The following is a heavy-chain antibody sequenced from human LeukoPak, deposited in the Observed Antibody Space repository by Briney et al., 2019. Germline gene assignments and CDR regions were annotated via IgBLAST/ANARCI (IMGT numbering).Heavy chain of an antibody. CDR3: AVGLHSGQFAFDI. CDR1: GYSISRGSY. V-gene: IGHV4-38-2*01. D-gene: IGHD5-24*01. CDR2: VYHSGSA. Sequence: PSETLSLTCAVSGYSISRGSYWGWIRQPPGKGLELIGSVYHSGSAYYNPSLKSRVTISVDTSKNQFSLKLTSVTAADTAVYYCAVGLHSGQFAFDIWGQGTMVTVSS. J-gene: IGHJ3*02.